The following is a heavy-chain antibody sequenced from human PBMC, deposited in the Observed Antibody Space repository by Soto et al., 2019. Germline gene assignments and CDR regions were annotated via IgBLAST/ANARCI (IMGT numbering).Heavy chain of an antibody. Sequence: GGSLRLSCAASGFTFSSYGMHWVRQAPGKGLEWVAVIWYDGSNKYYADSVKGRFTISRDNSKNTLYLQMNSLRAEDTAVYYCARDLYYYDSSGYYTPHYWGQGTLVTVSS. CDR3: ARDLYYYDSSGYYTPHY. J-gene: IGHJ4*02. CDR2: IWYDGSNK. CDR1: GFTFSSYG. D-gene: IGHD3-22*01. V-gene: IGHV3-33*01.